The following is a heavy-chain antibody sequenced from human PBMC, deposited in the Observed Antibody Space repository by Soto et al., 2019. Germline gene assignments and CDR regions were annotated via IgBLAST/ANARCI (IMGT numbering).Heavy chain of an antibody. D-gene: IGHD6-19*01. CDR3: ARSSIAVAAREDWFVP. V-gene: IGHV3-11*01. CDR2: ISSSGSTI. Sequence: PGGSLRLSCAASGFTFSDYYMSLIRQAPGKELEWGSYISSSGSTIYYADSVKGRFTISRDNAKNSLYLQMNSLRAEDTAVYYCARSSIAVAAREDWFVPWGQGTLVTVSP. CDR1: GFTFSDYY. J-gene: IGHJ5*02.